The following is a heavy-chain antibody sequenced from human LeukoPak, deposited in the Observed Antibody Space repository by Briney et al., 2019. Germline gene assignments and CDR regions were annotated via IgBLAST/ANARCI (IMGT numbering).Heavy chain of an antibody. Sequence: PGRSLRLSCAASGFTFDDYAMHWVRQAPGKGLEWVSGISWNSGSIGYADSVKGRFTISRDNAKNSLYLQMNSLRAEDTALYYCAKDVVAGTHYYYGMDVWGQGTSVTVSS. CDR3: AKDVVAGTHYYYGMDV. CDR2: ISWNSGSI. V-gene: IGHV3-9*01. J-gene: IGHJ6*02. CDR1: GFTFDDYA. D-gene: IGHD6-19*01.